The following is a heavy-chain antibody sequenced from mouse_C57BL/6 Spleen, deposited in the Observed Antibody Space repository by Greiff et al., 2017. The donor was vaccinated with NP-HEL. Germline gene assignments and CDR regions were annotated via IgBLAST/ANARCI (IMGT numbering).Heavy chain of an antibody. Sequence: EVMLVESGGGLVQPKGSLKLSCAASGFSFNTYAMNWVRQAPGKGLEWVARIRSKSNNYANYYADSVKDRFTISRDDSESMLYLQMNNLKTEDTAMYYCERLIPTVVGRYFDVWGTGTTVAVSS. D-gene: IGHD1-1*01. CDR2: IRSKSNNYAN. J-gene: IGHJ1*03. CDR1: GFSFNTYA. CDR3: ERLIPTVVGRYFDV. V-gene: IGHV10-1*01.